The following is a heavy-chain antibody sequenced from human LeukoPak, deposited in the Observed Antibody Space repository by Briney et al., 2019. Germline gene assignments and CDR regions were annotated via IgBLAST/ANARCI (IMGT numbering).Heavy chain of an antibody. CDR2: IYTSGST. CDR3: ARSSYGSGSYRTDY. Sequence: SETLSLTCTVSGGSISSGSYYWSWIRQPAGKGLEWIGRIYTSGSTNYNPSLKSRVTISVDTSKNQFSLKLSSVTAADTAVYYCARSSYGSGSYRTDYWGQGTLVTVSS. CDR1: GGSISSGSYY. J-gene: IGHJ4*02. V-gene: IGHV4-61*02. D-gene: IGHD3-10*01.